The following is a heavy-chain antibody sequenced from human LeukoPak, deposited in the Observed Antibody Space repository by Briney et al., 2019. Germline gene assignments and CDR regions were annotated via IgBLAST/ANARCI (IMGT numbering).Heavy chain of an antibody. J-gene: IGHJ4*02. CDR3: ARSGYYLVY. CDR1: GGAFSGYY. D-gene: IGHD3-3*01. V-gene: IGHV4-34*01. CDR2: INHSGST. Sequence: PSETLSLTCAVYGGAFSGYYWSWIRQPPGKGLEWIGEINHSGSTNYNPSLKSQVTISVDTSKNQFSLKLSSVTAADTAVYYCARSGYYLVYWGQGTLVTVSS.